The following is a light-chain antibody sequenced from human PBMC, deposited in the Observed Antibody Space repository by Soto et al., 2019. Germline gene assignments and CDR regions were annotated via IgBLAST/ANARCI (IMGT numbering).Light chain of an antibody. Sequence: EVVLTQSRDTLSLPPVERATLSCRASQGISSYLAWYQQKPGQAPGLLLYDASSRATGIPARFSGSGSGTDFTLTISSLEPEDFAVYYCQQLTDWPPQWTFGQGTKVDI. CDR1: QGISSY. CDR2: DAS. CDR3: QQLTDWPPQWT. J-gene: IGKJ1*01. V-gene: IGKV3-11*01.